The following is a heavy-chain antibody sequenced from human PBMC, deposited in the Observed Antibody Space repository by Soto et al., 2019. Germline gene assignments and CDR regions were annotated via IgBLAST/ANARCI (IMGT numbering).Heavy chain of an antibody. V-gene: IGHV4-59*01. J-gene: IGHJ6*02. Sequence: QVQLQESGPGLVKLSETLSLTCTVSGGSISSYYWSWIRQPPGKGLEWIGYIYYSGSTNYNPSLKSRVTISVDTSKNQFSLKLSSVTAADTAVYYCAREGVSSSWYNYYGMDVWGQGTTVTVSS. CDR1: GGSISSYY. CDR3: AREGVSSSWYNYYGMDV. D-gene: IGHD6-13*01. CDR2: IYYSGST.